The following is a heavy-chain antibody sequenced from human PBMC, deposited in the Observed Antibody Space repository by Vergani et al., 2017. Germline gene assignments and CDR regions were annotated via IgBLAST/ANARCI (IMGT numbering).Heavy chain of an antibody. CDR3: ARDHRDYNNYPGTFDI. Sequence: QVQLVESGGGLVKPGGSLRLSCAASGFSFSDHYMTWIRQAPGKGLEWVSYISNSGNTIEYADSVKGRFSISRDNAKSSLFLQMDSLRGEDTAVYYCARDHRDYNNYPGTFDIWGQGSMVTVSS. CDR2: ISNSGNTI. V-gene: IGHV3-11*01. CDR1: GFSFSDHY. J-gene: IGHJ3*02. D-gene: IGHD5-24*01.